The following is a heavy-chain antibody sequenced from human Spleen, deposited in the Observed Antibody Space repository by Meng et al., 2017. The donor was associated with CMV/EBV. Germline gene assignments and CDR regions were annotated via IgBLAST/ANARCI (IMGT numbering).Heavy chain of an antibody. CDR1: GFTFSSYG. CDR2: IWYDGSNK. Sequence: SGFTFSSYGMHWVRQAPGKGLEWVAVIWYDGSNKYYADSVKGRFTISRDNSKNTLYMQMNSLRAEDTAVYYCARDRGDSYGYQNWFDPWGQGTLVTVSS. V-gene: IGHV3-33*01. CDR3: ARDRGDSYGYQNWFDP. J-gene: IGHJ5*02. D-gene: IGHD5-18*01.